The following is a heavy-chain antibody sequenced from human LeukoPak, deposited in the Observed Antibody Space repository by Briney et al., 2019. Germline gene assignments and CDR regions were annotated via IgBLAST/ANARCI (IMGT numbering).Heavy chain of an antibody. J-gene: IGHJ4*02. CDR3: AREYCSGGSCWFDY. D-gene: IGHD2-15*01. V-gene: IGHV3-53*01. CDR2: IYSGGST. CDR1: GFTVSRNY. Sequence: GGSLRLSCAGSGFTVSRNYMSWVRQAPGKGLEWVSVIYSGGSTYYADSVKGRFTISRDNSKNTLYLQMNSLRAEDTAVYYCAREYCSGGSCWFDYWGQGTLVTVSS.